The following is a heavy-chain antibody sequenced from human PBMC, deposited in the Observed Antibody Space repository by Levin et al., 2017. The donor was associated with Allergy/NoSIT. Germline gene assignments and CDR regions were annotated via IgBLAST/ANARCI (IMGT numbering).Heavy chain of an antibody. Sequence: GGSLRLSCAASGFTFDSFDMTWVRQAPGKGLEWVSTINRSGANRFYTDSVRGRFTISRDNSNNALYLQMNSLRAEDTALYFCAKSSGSASYLFDSWGQG. CDR2: INRSGANR. CDR1: GFTFDSFD. D-gene: IGHD3-10*01. V-gene: IGHV3-23*01. CDR3: AKSSGSASYLFDS. J-gene: IGHJ4*02.